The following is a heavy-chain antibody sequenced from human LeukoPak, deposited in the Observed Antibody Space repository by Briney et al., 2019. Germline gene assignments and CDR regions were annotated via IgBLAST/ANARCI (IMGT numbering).Heavy chain of an antibody. J-gene: IGHJ5*02. D-gene: IGHD3-10*01. Sequence: GGSLRLSCVASGFTFRNYWMTWVRQAPGKGLEWVANIHKDGSEKYFVASVRGRFTISRDNAKDSLYLQMSSLRAEGTAVYYGVRGSSGTVVRGVAWAWFDPWGQGTLVTVSS. CDR3: VRGSSGTVVRGVAWAWFDP. CDR2: IHKDGSEK. V-gene: IGHV3-7*05. CDR1: GFTFRNYW.